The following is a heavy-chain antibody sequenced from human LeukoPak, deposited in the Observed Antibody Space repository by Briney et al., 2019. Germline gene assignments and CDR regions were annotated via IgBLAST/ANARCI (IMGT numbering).Heavy chain of an antibody. D-gene: IGHD3-16*01. CDR2: ISGHKGIT. CDR3: AKILAEFRLVCDF. CDR1: GYSFTNYL. Sequence: GGSVKVSCSASGYSFTNYLMRWVRQAPGKGLEWVGSISGHKGITDYADNVKGRFTFTTDNSKNTAYLQLRSLRSDDTAVYYCAKILAEFRLVCDFWGQGTLVTVSP. J-gene: IGHJ4*02. V-gene: IGHV1-18*01.